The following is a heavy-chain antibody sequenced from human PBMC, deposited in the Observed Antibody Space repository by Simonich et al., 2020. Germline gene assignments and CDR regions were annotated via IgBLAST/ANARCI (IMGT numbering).Heavy chain of an antibody. CDR1: GFTFSSYG. Sequence: QVQQVESGGGVVQPGRSLRLSCAASGFTFSSYGMHWVRQAPGKGGKWVEIIRYDGGNKYYADSVKGRFTISRDNSKNTLYLQMNSLRAEDTAVYYCARERAAAGEAFDYWGQGTLVTVSP. CDR3: ARERAAAGEAFDY. J-gene: IGHJ4*02. CDR2: IRYDGGNK. V-gene: IGHV3-33*01. D-gene: IGHD6-13*01.